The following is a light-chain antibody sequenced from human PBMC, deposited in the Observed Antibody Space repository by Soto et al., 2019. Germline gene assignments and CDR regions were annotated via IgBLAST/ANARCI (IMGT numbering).Light chain of an antibody. CDR1: QTISSW. CDR3: QQYGSYSQT. J-gene: IGKJ1*01. Sequence: DIQMTQSPSTLSGSVGDRVTITCRASQTISSWLAWYQQKPGKAPKLLIYKASTLKSGVPSRFSGSGSGTEFTLAISSLQPDDFATYYCQQYGSYSQTFGQGTKVDI. V-gene: IGKV1-5*03. CDR2: KAS.